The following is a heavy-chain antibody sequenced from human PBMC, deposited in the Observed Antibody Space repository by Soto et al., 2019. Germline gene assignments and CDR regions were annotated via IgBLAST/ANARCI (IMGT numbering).Heavy chain of an antibody. CDR2: IYYSGST. CDR1: GASLHIGGYY. J-gene: IGHJ6*02. D-gene: IGHD3-10*01. V-gene: IGHV4-31*03. Sequence: SETLSLTCTVSGASLHIGGYYWAWIRQNPGKGLEWIGYIYYSGSTYYNPSLKSRVTISVDTSKNQFSLKLSSVTAADTAVYYCARGRGITMVRGAMDVWGQGTTVTVSS. CDR3: ARGRGITMVRGAMDV.